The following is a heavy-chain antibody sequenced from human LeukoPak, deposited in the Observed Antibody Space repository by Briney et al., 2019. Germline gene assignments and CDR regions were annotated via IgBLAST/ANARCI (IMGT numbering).Heavy chain of an antibody. D-gene: IGHD3-22*01. CDR2: ISYDGSNK. Sequence: SCKASGYTFTSYAMHWVRQAPGKGLEWVAVISYDGSNKYYADSVKGRFTISRDNSKNTLYLQMNSLRAEDTAVYYCARERYYDSSGYYPFFDYWGQGTLVTVSS. V-gene: IGHV3-30-3*01. J-gene: IGHJ4*02. CDR3: ARERYYDSSGYYPFFDY. CDR1: GYTFTSYA.